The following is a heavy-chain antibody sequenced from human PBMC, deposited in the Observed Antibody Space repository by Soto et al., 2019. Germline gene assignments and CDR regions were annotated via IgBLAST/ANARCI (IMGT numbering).Heavy chain of an antibody. CDR1: GFTFGKYA. CDR3: ASRNYYDTSGYYYWYYFDF. Sequence: GGSLRLSCAASGFTFGKYAMSWVRQAPGKGLEWVSAISGSGDSTYYAESVKGRFTISRDNSKNTLYLQMNSLGAEDTAVYYCASRNYYDTSGYYYWYYFDFWGQGTLVTVSS. D-gene: IGHD3-22*01. CDR2: ISGSGDST. J-gene: IGHJ4*02. V-gene: IGHV3-23*01.